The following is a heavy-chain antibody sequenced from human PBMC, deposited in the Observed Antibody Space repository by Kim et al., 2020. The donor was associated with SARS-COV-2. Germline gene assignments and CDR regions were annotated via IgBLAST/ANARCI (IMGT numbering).Heavy chain of an antibody. CDR1: GFSFSDAW. V-gene: IGHV3-15*01. Sequence: GGSLRLSCAASGFSFSDAWMHWVRQAPGKGLEWVGRIKSKADGETTAYAAPVKGRFTISRDDSKNMLYLQMKSLRNEDIAVYYCTTVMYWGQGTLVTVSS. J-gene: IGHJ4*02. CDR3: TTVMY. CDR2: IKSKADGETT.